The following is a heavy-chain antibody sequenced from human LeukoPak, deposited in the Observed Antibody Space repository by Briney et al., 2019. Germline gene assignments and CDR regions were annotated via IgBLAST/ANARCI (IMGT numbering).Heavy chain of an antibody. CDR2: IKQDGSEK. D-gene: IGHD1-7*01. CDR3: ATSRTFDY. V-gene: IGHV3-7*01. Sequence: GGSLRLSCAASGFTFNSYRMNWVRQAPGKGLEWVANIKQDGSEKYYVDSVKGRFTISRDNAENSLYLQMNSLRAEDTAVYYCATSRTFDYWGQGTLVTVSS. CDR1: GFTFNSYR. J-gene: IGHJ4*02.